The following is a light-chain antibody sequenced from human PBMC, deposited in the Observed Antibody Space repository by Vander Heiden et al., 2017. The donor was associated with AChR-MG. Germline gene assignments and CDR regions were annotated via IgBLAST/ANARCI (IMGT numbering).Light chain of an antibody. Sequence: DIVMSQSPLSLAVSPGEPASVSCRSSQSLLHKNGYHYLDWYLQKPGQSPQLLIYVGSNRASGVPDRCSGSGAGTDFTLKISRVEPEDVGVYYCMEALQSPCTFGQGTKLEIK. CDR1: QSLLHKNGYHY. CDR2: VGS. V-gene: IGKV2-28*01. J-gene: IGKJ2*02. CDR3: MEALQSPCT.